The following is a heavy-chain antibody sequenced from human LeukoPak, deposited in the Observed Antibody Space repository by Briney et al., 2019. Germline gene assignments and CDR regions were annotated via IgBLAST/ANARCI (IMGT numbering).Heavy chain of an antibody. CDR3: ARAGGLAAAAHFDY. CDR2: ISYDGSNK. Sequence: PGRSLRLSCAASGFTFSSYAMHWVRQAPGKGLEWVAVISYDGSNKYYADSVKGRFTISRDNSKNTLYLQMNSLRAEDTAVYYCARAGGLAAAAHFDYWGQGTLVTVSS. V-gene: IGHV3-30-3*01. D-gene: IGHD6-13*01. J-gene: IGHJ4*02. CDR1: GFTFSSYA.